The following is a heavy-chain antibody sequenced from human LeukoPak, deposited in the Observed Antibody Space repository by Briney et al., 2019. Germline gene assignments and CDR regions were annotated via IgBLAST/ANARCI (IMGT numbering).Heavy chain of an antibody. V-gene: IGHV4-39*07. Sequence: SETLSLTCTVSGGSISSSSYYWGWIRQPPGKGLEWIGSIYYSGSTNYNPSLKSRVTISVDTSKNQFSLKLSSVTAADTAVYYCARGPWYDYVWGSYRYNAHYFDYWGQGTLVTVSS. D-gene: IGHD3-16*02. J-gene: IGHJ4*02. CDR3: ARGPWYDYVWGSYRYNAHYFDY. CDR1: GGSISSSSYY. CDR2: IYYSGST.